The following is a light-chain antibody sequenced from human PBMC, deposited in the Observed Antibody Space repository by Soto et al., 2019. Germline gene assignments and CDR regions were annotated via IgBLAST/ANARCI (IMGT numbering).Light chain of an antibody. CDR3: QQYNNWLQT. Sequence: DIVSTQSPPTLSFYPVEVATLSCRASQSVGSNLAWYQQKPAQAPRLLIYGVSTRATGTPARFSGSGSGTEFTLTISSVQSEDFAVYYCQQYNNWLQTFGQGTKVDIK. CDR2: GVS. V-gene: IGKV3-15*01. J-gene: IGKJ1*01. CDR1: QSVGSN.